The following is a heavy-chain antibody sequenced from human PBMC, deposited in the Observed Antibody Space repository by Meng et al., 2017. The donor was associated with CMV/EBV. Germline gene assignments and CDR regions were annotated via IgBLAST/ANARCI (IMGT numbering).Heavy chain of an antibody. D-gene: IGHD2-2*02. V-gene: IGHV5-51*01. CDR2: IYPGDSDT. Sequence: KVSCKGSGYSFTSYWIGWVRQMPGKGLEWMGIIYPGDSDTRYSPSFQGQVTISAGKSISTAYLQWSSLKASDTAMYYCARSGYCSSTSCYTAYGMDVWGQGTTVTVSS. CDR1: GYSFTSYW. J-gene: IGHJ6*02. CDR3: ARSGYCSSTSCYTAYGMDV.